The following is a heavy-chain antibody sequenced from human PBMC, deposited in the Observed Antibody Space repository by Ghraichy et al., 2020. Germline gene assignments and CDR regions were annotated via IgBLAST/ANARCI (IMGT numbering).Heavy chain of an antibody. J-gene: IGHJ4*02. D-gene: IGHD2-21*02. Sequence: GGSLRLSCAASGFTFSSYGMHWVRQAPGKGLEWVAVIWYDGSNKYYADSVKGRFTISRDNSKNTLYLQMNSLRAEDTAVYYCARKLGGDYGFDYWGQGTLVTVSS. CDR2: IWYDGSNK. CDR1: GFTFSSYG. CDR3: ARKLGGDYGFDY. V-gene: IGHV3-33*01.